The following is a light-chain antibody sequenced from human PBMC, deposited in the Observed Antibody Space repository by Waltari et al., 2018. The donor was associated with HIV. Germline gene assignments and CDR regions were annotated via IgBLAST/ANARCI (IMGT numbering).Light chain of an antibody. CDR1: QSVLYSSNNKNY. J-gene: IGKJ1*01. CDR2: WAS. Sequence: DIVMTQSPDSLAVSLGERATINCKSSQSVLYSSNNKNYLVWYQQRPGQPPKLLIYWASTRESGVPDRFSASGSGTDFTLTISSLQAEDVAVYYCQQYYNLPWTFGQGTKVEIK. CDR3: QQYYNLPWT. V-gene: IGKV4-1*01.